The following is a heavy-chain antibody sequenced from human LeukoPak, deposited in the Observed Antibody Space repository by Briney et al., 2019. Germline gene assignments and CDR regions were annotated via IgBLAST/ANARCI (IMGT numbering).Heavy chain of an antibody. CDR1: GYSISTGYY. J-gene: IGHJ4*02. CDR2: IYYSGNT. CDR3: ARAAGSGLIDY. Sequence: SETLSLTCTVSGYSISTGYYWDWIRQPPGMGLGWIGSIYYSGNTYYNPSLKSRVTISLDTSKNQFSLNLNSVTAADTALYFCARAAGSGLIDYWGQGILVIVSS. V-gene: IGHV4-38-2*02. D-gene: IGHD6-19*01.